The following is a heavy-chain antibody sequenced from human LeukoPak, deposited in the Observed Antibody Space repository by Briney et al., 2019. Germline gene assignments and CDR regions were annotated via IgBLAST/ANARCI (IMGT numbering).Heavy chain of an antibody. J-gene: IGHJ2*01. CDR2: IYYTGST. CDR3: ARDYGDIPPDWYYDL. D-gene: IGHD4-17*01. V-gene: IGHV4-59*01. Sequence: PSETLSLTCTVSGGSISSSYWSWIRQPPGKGLEWIGYIYYTGSTTYNPSLKSRVTISVDTSKNQFSLKLRSVTAADTAVYYCARDYGDIPPDWYYDLWGRGTLVTVSS. CDR1: GGSISSSY.